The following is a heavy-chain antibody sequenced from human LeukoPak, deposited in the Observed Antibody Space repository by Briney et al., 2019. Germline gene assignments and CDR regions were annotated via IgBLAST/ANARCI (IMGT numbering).Heavy chain of an antibody. V-gene: IGHV4-34*01. D-gene: IGHD3-22*01. CDR1: GGSFSGYY. J-gene: IGHJ4*02. CDR3: ARGYLVGYYDSSGYYYYFDY. Sequence: SETLSLTCAVYGGSFSGYYWSWIRQPPGKGLEWIGEINHSGSTNYNPSLKSRVTISVDTSKNQFSLKLSSVTAADTAVYYCARGYLVGYYDSSGYYYYFDYWGQGDLVTVSS. CDR2: INHSGST.